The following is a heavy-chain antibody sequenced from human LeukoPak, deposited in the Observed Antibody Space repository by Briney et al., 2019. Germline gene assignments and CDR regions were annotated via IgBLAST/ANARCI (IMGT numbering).Heavy chain of an antibody. J-gene: IGHJ4*02. CDR3: ARGAQDRFDY. Sequence: ASVKVSCKASGYTFTGYYMHWVRQAPGQGLEWMGWISAYNGNTNYAQKLQGRVTMTTDTSTSTAYMELRSLRSDDTAVYYCARGAQDRFDYWGQGTLVTVSS. CDR2: ISAYNGNT. CDR1: GYTFTGYY. V-gene: IGHV1-18*04. D-gene: IGHD1-26*01.